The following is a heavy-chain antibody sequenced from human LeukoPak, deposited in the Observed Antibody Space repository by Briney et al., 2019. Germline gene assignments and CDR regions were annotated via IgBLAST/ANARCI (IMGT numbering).Heavy chain of an antibody. V-gene: IGHV3-7*01. D-gene: IGHD3-16*01. CDR1: GFTLSTYW. Sequence: GGSLRLSCAASGFTLSTYWMSWVRQAPGKGLEWVANIKQDGSEKYYVDSVKGRFTISRDNAKSSLYLQMNSLRAEDTAIYYCARGLYVGRWGQGTLVTVSS. J-gene: IGHJ4*02. CDR2: IKQDGSEK. CDR3: ARGLYVGR.